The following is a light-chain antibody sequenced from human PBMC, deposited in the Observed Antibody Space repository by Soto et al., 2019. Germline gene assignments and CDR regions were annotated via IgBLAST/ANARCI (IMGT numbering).Light chain of an antibody. CDR2: GAY. Sequence: VLTQSPGTLSLSPWERATLSCRASQSVSSSYLAWYQQKPGQAPRLPIYGAYSRATGIPDRFSGSGSGTDFTLTISRLEPEDFAVYYCQQYGSSPPITFGQGTRLEIK. J-gene: IGKJ5*01. CDR3: QQYGSSPPIT. V-gene: IGKV3-20*01. CDR1: QSVSSSY.